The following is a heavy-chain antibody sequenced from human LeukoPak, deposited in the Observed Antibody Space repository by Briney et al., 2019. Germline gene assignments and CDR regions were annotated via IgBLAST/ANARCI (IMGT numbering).Heavy chain of an antibody. J-gene: IGHJ4*02. CDR1: GFTFSTYR. V-gene: IGHV3-7*01. CDR2: IKQDGSEK. Sequence: GGSLRLSCAAPGFTFSTYRMSWVRQAPGKGLEWVANIKQDGSEKYYVDSVKGRFTISRDNAKNSLYLQMNSLRAEDTAVYYCARGDPDFWSGSGRWGQGTLVTVSS. CDR3: ARGDPDFWSGSGR. D-gene: IGHD3-3*01.